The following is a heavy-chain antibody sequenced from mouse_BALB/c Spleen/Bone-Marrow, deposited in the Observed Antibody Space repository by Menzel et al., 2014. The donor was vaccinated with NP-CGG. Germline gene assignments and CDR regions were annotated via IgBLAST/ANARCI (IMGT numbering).Heavy chain of an antibody. V-gene: IGHV1S29*02. D-gene: IGHD2-4*01. CDR3: ARGVYYDYDVWFAN. CDR1: GCTFTDYN. Sequence: EVHLVESGPELVKPGASVKISCKASGCTFTDYNMHWVKQNHGKSLEWIGYIYPYNGNTGYNQKFKSKATLTVDNSSSTAYMELRSLTSEDSAVYYCARGVYYDYDVWFANWGQGTLVTVSA. J-gene: IGHJ3*01. CDR2: IYPYNGNT.